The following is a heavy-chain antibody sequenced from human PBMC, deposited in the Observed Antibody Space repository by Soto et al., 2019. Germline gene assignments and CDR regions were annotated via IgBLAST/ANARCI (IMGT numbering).Heavy chain of an antibody. CDR3: ASPLRYDFWSAYVFDY. CDR2: IYPADSHI. V-gene: IGHV5-51*01. CDR1: GYSFTSYW. D-gene: IGHD3-3*01. J-gene: IGHJ4*02. Sequence: GSLKISCKGSGYSFTSYWIGWVRQMPGKGLEWMGIIYPADSHIRYSPSFQGQVTISAEKSISTAYLQWSSLKASDTAMYYCASPLRYDFWSAYVFDYWGQGTLVTVSS.